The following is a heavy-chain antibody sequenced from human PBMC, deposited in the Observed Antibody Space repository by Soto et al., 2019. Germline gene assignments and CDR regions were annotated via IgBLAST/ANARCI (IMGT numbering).Heavy chain of an antibody. J-gene: IGHJ4*02. Sequence: SETLSLTCTVSGGSISSYYWSWIRQPPGKRLEWIGYIYYSGGTNYNPSLKSRVTISVDTSKNQFSLKLSSVTAADTAVYYCARRYGYSFDYWGQGTLVTVSS. CDR1: GGSISSYY. CDR3: ARRYGYSFDY. D-gene: IGHD1-1*01. V-gene: IGHV4-59*08. CDR2: IYYSGGT.